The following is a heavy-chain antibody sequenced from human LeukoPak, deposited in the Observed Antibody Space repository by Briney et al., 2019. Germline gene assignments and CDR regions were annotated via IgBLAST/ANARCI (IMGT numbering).Heavy chain of an antibody. CDR1: GYTFTSYG. CDR2: ISAYNGDT. D-gene: IGHD3-3*01. V-gene: IGHV1-18*01. Sequence: ASVKVSCKASGYTFTSYGISWVRQAPGQGLEWMGWISAYNGDTNYAKKLQGRVTMTTDTSTSTSYMELRSLRSDDTAVYYCARGDDFWSGYNDWGQGTLVTVSS. CDR3: ARGDDFWSGYND. J-gene: IGHJ4*02.